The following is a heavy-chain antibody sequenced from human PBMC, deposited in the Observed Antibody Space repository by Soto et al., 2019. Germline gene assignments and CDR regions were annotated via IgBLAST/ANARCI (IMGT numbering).Heavy chain of an antibody. Sequence: GESLKISCKGSGYSFTSYWIGWVRQMPGKGLEWMGLIYPGDSDTRYNPSFQGQVTISADKSISTAYLQWSSLKASDSAIYYCARTSGSYFYYFDYWGQGTVVTVSS. CDR3: ARTSGSYFYYFDY. D-gene: IGHD1-26*01. CDR2: IYPGDSDT. J-gene: IGHJ4*02. V-gene: IGHV5-51*01. CDR1: GYSFTSYW.